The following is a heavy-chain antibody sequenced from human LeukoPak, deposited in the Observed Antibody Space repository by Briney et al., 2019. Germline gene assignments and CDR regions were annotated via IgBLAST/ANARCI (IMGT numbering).Heavy chain of an antibody. CDR3: ANLYSSSWYDVEYYFDY. Sequence: PGGSLRLSCAASGFTVSSNYMSWVRQDPGKGLEWVSVIYSGGSTYYADSVKGRFTISRDNSKNTLYLQMNSLRAEDTAVYYCANLYSSSWYDVEYYFDYWGQGTLVTVSS. J-gene: IGHJ4*02. V-gene: IGHV3-53*01. CDR1: GFTVSSNY. D-gene: IGHD6-13*01. CDR2: IYSGGST.